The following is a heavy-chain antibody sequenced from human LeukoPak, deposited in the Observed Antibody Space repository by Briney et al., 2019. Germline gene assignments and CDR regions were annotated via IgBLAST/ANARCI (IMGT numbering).Heavy chain of an antibody. CDR1: GGSISSYY. V-gene: IGHV4-4*07. J-gene: IGHJ4*02. Sequence: PSETLSLTCTVSGGSISSYYWSWVRQPAGKGLEWNGRIYTSGSTNYNPSLKSRVTMSVDTSKNQFSLKLSSVTAADTAVYYCASEKYSSSWFLDYWGQGTLVTVSS. CDR3: ASEKYSSSWFLDY. D-gene: IGHD6-13*01. CDR2: IYTSGST.